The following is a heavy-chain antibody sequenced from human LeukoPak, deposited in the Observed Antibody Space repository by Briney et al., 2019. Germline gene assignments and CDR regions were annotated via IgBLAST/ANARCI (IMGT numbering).Heavy chain of an antibody. CDR2: LYSGGST. CDR1: GFIVSSNY. Sequence: GGSLRLSCAASGFIVSSNYMSWVRQAPGKGLEWVSILYSGGSTYYADSVKGRFTISRDNSKNTLYLQMNSLRAEDTAVYYCVRPIVSTSRYYYYGMDVWGQGTTVTVSS. J-gene: IGHJ6*02. CDR3: VRPIVSTSRYYYYGMDV. D-gene: IGHD2-2*01. V-gene: IGHV3-53*01.